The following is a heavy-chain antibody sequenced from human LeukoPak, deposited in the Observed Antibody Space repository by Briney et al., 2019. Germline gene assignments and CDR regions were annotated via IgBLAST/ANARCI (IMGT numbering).Heavy chain of an antibody. D-gene: IGHD4-17*01. CDR3: WRDQVTVTKGFDI. J-gene: IGHJ3*02. Sequence: SETLSLTCAVSTDSFSSHYWTWIRQPPGKGLEWIGYISYIGSTNYNPSLKSRVTISIDTSKNQFSLKLSSVTAADTAVYYFWRDQVTVTKGFDIWGQGTMVSVSS. CDR1: TDSFSSHY. CDR2: ISYIGST. V-gene: IGHV4-59*11.